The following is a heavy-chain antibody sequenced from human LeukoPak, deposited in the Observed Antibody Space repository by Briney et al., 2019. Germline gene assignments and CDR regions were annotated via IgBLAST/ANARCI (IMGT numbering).Heavy chain of an antibody. D-gene: IGHD2-2*02. CDR1: GGSISSGGYS. CDR2: INHSGST. CDR3: ARQYQLLYGIDY. V-gene: IGHV4-30-2*01. Sequence: PSETLSLTCAVSGGSISSGGYSWSWIRQPPGKGLEWIGEINHSGSTNYNPSLKSRVTISVDTSKNQFSLKLSSVTAADTAVYYCARQYQLLYGIDYWGQGTLVTVSS. J-gene: IGHJ4*02.